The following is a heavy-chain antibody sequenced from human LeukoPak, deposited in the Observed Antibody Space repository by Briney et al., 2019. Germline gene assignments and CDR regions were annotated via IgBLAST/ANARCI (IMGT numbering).Heavy chain of an antibody. Sequence: ASVKVSCKASGYTFSGYYVHWVRQAPGQGLEWMGWINPNSGGTNYAQKFQGRVTMTRDTSISTAYMELRRLGSDDTAVYYCARVDSHGYSDYWGQGSLVTVSS. CDR1: GYTFSGYY. V-gene: IGHV1-2*02. D-gene: IGHD3-3*01. J-gene: IGHJ4*03. CDR2: INPNSGGT. CDR3: ARVDSHGYSDY.